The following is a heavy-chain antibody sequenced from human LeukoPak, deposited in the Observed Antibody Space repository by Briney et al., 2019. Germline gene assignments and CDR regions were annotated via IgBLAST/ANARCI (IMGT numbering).Heavy chain of an antibody. J-gene: IGHJ4*02. V-gene: IGHV5-51*01. Sequence: GESLKISCKGSGYSFTNYWIGWVRHMPGKGLEWMGIIYPGDSDTRYSPSFHGQVTISADKSISTAYLQWSSLRASDTAMYYCARRMATRTYYFDFWGQGTLVTVSS. CDR1: GYSFTNYW. D-gene: IGHD2-8*01. CDR3: ARRMATRTYYFDF. CDR2: IYPGDSDT.